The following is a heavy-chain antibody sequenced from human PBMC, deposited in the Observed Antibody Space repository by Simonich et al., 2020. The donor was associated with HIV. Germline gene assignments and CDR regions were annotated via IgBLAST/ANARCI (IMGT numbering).Heavy chain of an antibody. V-gene: IGHV3-33*01. D-gene: IGHD3-22*01. CDR2: IWYDESNK. Sequence: QVQLVESGGGVVQPGRSLRLSCAASGFTFSSYGMHWVRQAPGKGRGWLAVIWYDESNKYYADSVKGRFTISRDNSKNTLYLQMNSLRAEDTAVYYCARLTVSGYYYFDLWGRGTLVTVSS. CDR1: GFTFSSYG. J-gene: IGHJ2*01. CDR3: ARLTVSGYYYFDL.